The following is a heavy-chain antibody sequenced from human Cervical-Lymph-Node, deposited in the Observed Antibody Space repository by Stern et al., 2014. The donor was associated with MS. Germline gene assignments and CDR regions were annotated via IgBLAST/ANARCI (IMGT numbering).Heavy chain of an antibody. CDR2: IIPIIALA. Sequence: QVQLVQSGAEVKKPGSSVNVSCKASGGKFSSSFAVSWVRPAPGQGLEWMGRIIPIIALATPAQKFQTRLPITADKSTSTVYMELTSLTSEDTALYYCARGIVTNRPASTLHNLFDPWGQGTLVTVSS. CDR1: GGKFSSSFA. J-gene: IGHJ5*02. CDR3: ARGIVTNRPASTLHNLFDP. V-gene: IGHV1-69*04. D-gene: IGHD4-17*01.